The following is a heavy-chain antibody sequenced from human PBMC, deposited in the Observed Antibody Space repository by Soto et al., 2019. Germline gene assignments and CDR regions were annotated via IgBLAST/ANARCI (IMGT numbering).Heavy chain of an antibody. Sequence: GAAVTFSCKASGYTFTSYAMHWVRQAPGQRLEWMGWINAGNGNTKYPQKFQGRVTITRDTSASTAYMELSSLRSEDTAVYYCARDKLYDFWSGPSVYFDYWGQGTLVTVSS. J-gene: IGHJ4*02. CDR2: INAGNGNT. V-gene: IGHV1-3*01. CDR3: ARDKLYDFWSGPSVYFDY. D-gene: IGHD3-3*01. CDR1: GYTFTSYA.